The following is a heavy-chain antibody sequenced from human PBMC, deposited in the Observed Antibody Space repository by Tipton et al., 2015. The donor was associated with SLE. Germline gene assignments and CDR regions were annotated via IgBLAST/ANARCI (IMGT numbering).Heavy chain of an antibody. D-gene: IGHD2-15*01. CDR2: ISHTRST. Sequence: LRLSCTVSGGSISSSSYYWSWVRQTPGKGLEWIGEISHTRSTNYNPSLKSRSTMSLDTSKNQFSLKLTSVTAADTAVYYCARGGGSVSGRWFDPWGRGTLVIVSS. CDR3: ARGGGSVSGRWFDP. J-gene: IGHJ5*02. V-gene: IGHV4-39*07. CDR1: GGSISSSSYY.